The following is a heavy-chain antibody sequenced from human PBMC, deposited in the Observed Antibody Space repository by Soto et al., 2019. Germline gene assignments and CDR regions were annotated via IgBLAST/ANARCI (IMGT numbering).Heavy chain of an antibody. V-gene: IGHV3-30*03. Sequence: QVQLVESGGGVVQPGRSLRLSCAASGFTFSSYGMHWVRQAPGKGLEWVAVISYDGSNNYYAYSVKGRFTISRDNSKNTLYLQMNSLRAEDTAVYYCATGYCRSTSYSLTWVDYWGQGTLVTVSS. CDR2: ISYDGSNN. J-gene: IGHJ4*02. CDR3: ATGYCRSTSYSLTWVDY. D-gene: IGHD2-2*03. CDR1: GFTFSSYG.